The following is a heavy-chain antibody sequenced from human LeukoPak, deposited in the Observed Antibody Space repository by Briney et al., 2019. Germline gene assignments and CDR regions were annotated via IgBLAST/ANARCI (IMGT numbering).Heavy chain of an antibody. CDR2: INRSGST. CDR1: GGSFNGYY. V-gene: IGHV4-34*01. J-gene: IGHJ4*02. D-gene: IGHD5-12*01. CDR3: AKWMGGSFRRVFDY. Sequence: SESLSLTCAVYGGSFNGYYWSWIRQPPGKGLEWIAEINRSGSTNYNPSLKSRVTISLDTSKNQFSLRLNSVTAADTAVYYCAKWMGGSFRRVFDYWAQGTLVTVSS.